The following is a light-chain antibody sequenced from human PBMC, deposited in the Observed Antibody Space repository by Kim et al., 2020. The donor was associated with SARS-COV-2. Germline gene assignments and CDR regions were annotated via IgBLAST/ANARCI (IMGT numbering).Light chain of an antibody. Sequence: ASVKLACTLSSGHNNFAIAWHQQQPEKGPRYLMKVNGDGSHNKGVGVPDRFSGSSSGADRYLIISSRQSEDEADYYCQTWATGIRVFGGGTQLTVL. J-gene: IGLJ3*02. CDR1: SGHNNFA. V-gene: IGLV4-69*01. CDR3: QTWATGIRV. CDR2: VNGDGSH.